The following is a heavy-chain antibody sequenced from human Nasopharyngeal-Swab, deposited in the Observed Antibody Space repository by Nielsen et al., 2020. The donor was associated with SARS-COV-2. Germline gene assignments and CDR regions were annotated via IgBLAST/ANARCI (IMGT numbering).Heavy chain of an antibody. J-gene: IGHJ6*03. V-gene: IGHV4-34*01. Sequence: WIRQPPGKGLEWIGEINHSGSTDYNPSLKGRATISIDTSKNQFSLRLSSVTAADTAVFYCARGQRKPQYYYLDVWGRGTTVTVSS. CDR2: INHSGST. CDR3: ARGQRKPQYYYLDV.